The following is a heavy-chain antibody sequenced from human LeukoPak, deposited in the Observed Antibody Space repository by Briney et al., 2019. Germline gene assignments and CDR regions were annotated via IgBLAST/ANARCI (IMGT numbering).Heavy chain of an antibody. Sequence: SETLSLTCTVSGASITSHRRSWIRQPPGKGLEWIGFIQYSGSSVYNPSVKSRVTMSVYTSKNQFSLKLSSVTAADTAVYYCARDCSTTCSYAFDMWGQGTMVTVSS. D-gene: IGHD2-2*01. CDR1: GASITSHR. V-gene: IGHV4-59*11. CDR2: IQYSGSS. CDR3: ARDCSTTCSYAFDM. J-gene: IGHJ3*02.